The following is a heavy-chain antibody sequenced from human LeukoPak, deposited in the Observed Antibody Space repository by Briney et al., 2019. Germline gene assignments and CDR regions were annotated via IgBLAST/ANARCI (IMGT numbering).Heavy chain of an antibody. V-gene: IGHV4-59*12. CDR3: ARDYGGNFDY. D-gene: IGHD4-23*01. CDR2: TYYSGST. Sequence: SETLSLTCTVSGGSISSYYWSWIRQPPGKGLEWIGYTYYSGSTNYNPSLKSRVTISVDTSKNQFSLKLSSVTAADTAVYYCARDYGGNFDYWGQGTLVTVSS. J-gene: IGHJ4*02. CDR1: GGSISSYY.